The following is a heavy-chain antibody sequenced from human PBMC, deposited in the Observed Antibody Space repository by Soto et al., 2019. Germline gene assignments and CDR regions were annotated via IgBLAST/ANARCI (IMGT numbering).Heavy chain of an antibody. CDR2: IIPIFGTA. V-gene: IGHV1-69*06. CDR3: ASPSYYDSSGYLGMDV. CDR1: GGTFSSYA. Sequence: QVQLVQSGAEVKKPGSSVKVSCKASGGTFSSYAISWVRQAPGQGLEWMGGIIPIFGTANYAQKFQGRVTITADKSMSTAFMGLSSLRSEDTAVYYCASPSYYDSSGYLGMDVWGQGTTVTVSS. D-gene: IGHD3-22*01. J-gene: IGHJ6*02.